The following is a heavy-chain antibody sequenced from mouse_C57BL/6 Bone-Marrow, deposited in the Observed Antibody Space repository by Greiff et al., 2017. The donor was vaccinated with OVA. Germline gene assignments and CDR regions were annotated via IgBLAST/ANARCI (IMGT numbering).Heavy chain of an antibody. D-gene: IGHD1-1*01. Sequence: QVQLQQSGAELVRPGASVTLSCKASGYTFTDYEMHWVKQTPVHGLEWIGAIDPETGGTAYNQKFKGKAILTADKSSSTAYMELRSLTSEDSAIYYCTRWSLIPGDYWGQGTALTVSS. J-gene: IGHJ2*01. CDR2: IDPETGGT. CDR3: TRWSLIPGDY. CDR1: GYTFTDYE. V-gene: IGHV1-15*01.